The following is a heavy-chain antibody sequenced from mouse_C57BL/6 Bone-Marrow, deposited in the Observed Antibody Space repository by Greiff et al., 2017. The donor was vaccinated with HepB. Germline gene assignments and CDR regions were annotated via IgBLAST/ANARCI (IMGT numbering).Heavy chain of an antibody. V-gene: IGHV6-6*01. D-gene: IGHD1-1*02. CDR2: LRNKDNNPAT. CDR1: GFTFSDAC. J-gene: IGHJ2*01. CDR3: TKGGY. Sequence: EVQLVESGGGLVQPGGSMKFSCAASGFTFSDACMDWVRQSPEKGLEWVAVLRNKDNNPATYYDEPVKGSVTISRDESKSSVYLQMNSLRAEDTVIYYCTKGGYWGQGTTLTVSS.